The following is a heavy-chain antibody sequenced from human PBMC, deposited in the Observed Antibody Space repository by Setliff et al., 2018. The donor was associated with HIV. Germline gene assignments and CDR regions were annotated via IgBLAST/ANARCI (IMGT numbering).Heavy chain of an antibody. D-gene: IGHD3-3*01. J-gene: IGHJ5*02. CDR2: INPDSGDT. Sequence: GASVKVSCKASGYSFTGYYMHWVRQAPGQGLEWMGWINPDSGDTNYAQKFQGRVTLTKDTLTLQMNDLRAEDTGLYYCAKDYTTTFWEYNWFDLWGQGTLVTVSS. CDR1: GYSFTGYY. V-gene: IGHV1-2*02. CDR3: AKDYTTTFWEYNWFDL.